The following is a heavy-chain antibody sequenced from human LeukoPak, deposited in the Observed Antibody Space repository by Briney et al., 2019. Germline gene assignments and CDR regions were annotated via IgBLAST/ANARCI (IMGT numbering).Heavy chain of an antibody. V-gene: IGHV3-23*01. CDR2: ISGSDGST. Sequence: QTGGSLRLSCAASGFTFRSYAMSWVRQAPGKGLEWVSSISGSDGSTYYADSVKGRFSVSRDNSKSTLFLQMTNLRPEDTAVYYCVRDTAWAFDYWGQGNLVTVSS. CDR3: VRDTAWAFDY. CDR1: GFTFRSYA. J-gene: IGHJ4*02. D-gene: IGHD7-27*01.